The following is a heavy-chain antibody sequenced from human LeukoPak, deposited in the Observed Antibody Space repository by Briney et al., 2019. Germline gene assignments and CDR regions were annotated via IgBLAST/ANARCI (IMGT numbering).Heavy chain of an antibody. J-gene: IGHJ4*02. Sequence: SETLSLTCTVSGGSISSYYWSWIRQPPGKGLEWIGYIYYSGSTNYNPSLKSRVTISVDTSKNQFSLKLSSATAADTAVYYCAGHTYTGLGDYWGQGTLVTVSS. D-gene: IGHD6-19*01. CDR1: GGSISSYY. V-gene: IGHV4-59*01. CDR3: AGHTYTGLGDY. CDR2: IYYSGST.